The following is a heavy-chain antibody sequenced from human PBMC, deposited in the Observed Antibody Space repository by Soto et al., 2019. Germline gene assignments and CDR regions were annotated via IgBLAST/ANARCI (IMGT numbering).Heavy chain of an antibody. CDR1: GFTFNNYA. V-gene: IGHV3-23*01. CDR2: ISNTGGGT. Sequence: EVQLLDSGGGLVQPGGSLGLSCAASGFTFNNYAMNWVRQAAGMGLEWVATISNTGGGTYYADSVKGRFTISRDNYTNTLYLQMSSLRVEDTAVYYCAKDRLAGNFDYWGQGTQVTVSS. CDR3: AKDRLAGNFDY. J-gene: IGHJ4*02.